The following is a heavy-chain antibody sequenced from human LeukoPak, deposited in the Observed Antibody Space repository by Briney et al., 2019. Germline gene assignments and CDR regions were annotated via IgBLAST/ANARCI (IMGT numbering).Heavy chain of an antibody. CDR2: INSDGSST. Sequence: GGSLRLSCAASGFTFSSYWMHWVRQAPGKGLVWVSRINSDGSSTSYADSVKGRFTISRDNAKNTLYLQMNSLRAEDTAVYYCASWGLGQLWFENTGDYWGQGTPVTVSS. D-gene: IGHD5-18*01. CDR3: ASWGLGQLWFENTGDY. J-gene: IGHJ4*02. CDR1: GFTFSSYW. V-gene: IGHV3-74*01.